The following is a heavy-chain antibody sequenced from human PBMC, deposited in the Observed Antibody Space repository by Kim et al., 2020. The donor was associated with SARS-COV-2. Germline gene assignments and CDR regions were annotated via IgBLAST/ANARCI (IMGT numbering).Heavy chain of an antibody. Sequence: GGSLRLSCAASGFTFSSYDMHWVRQATGKGLEWVSAIGTAGDTYYPGSVKGRFTISRENAKNSLYLQMNSLRAGDTAVYYCARDPGGTFGGRSQQDWYFDLWGRGTLVTVSS. J-gene: IGHJ2*01. CDR1: GFTFSSYD. CDR3: ARDPGGTFGGRSQQDWYFDL. V-gene: IGHV3-13*01. CDR2: IGTAGDT. D-gene: IGHD3-16*01.